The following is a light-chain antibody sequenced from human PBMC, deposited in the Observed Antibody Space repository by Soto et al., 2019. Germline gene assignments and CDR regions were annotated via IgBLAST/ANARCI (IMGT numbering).Light chain of an antibody. CDR3: HQSGSSPRT. J-gene: IGKJ2*01. Sequence: ELVLTQSQGTLSLSPGERATLSCRASQSVRNVYLAWYQQKPDQAPRLLIYDASNSATGIPDRCSGSGSGTDFTLTINRLEPEDFAVYYCHQSGSSPRTFGQGAKLEFK. V-gene: IGKV3-20*01. CDR2: DAS. CDR1: QSVRNVY.